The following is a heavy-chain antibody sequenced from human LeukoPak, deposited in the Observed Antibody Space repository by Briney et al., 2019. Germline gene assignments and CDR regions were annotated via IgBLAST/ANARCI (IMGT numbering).Heavy chain of an antibody. Sequence: PGGSLRLSCAASGFTFSGSAMHWVRQASGKGLEWVGRIRSKANSYATVYAASVKGRFTISRDDSKNTAYLQMNSLKTEDTAVYYCTSGLSVLRSNNTPVDYWGQGTLVTVSS. J-gene: IGHJ4*02. D-gene: IGHD4-17*01. CDR1: GFTFSGSA. CDR2: IRSKANSYAT. V-gene: IGHV3-73*01. CDR3: TSGLSVLRSNNTPVDY.